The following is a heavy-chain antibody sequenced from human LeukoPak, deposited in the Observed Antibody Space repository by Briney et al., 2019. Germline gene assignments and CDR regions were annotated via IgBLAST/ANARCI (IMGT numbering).Heavy chain of an antibody. CDR3: ARDAYDTSAYYYFDY. Sequence: GGPLRLSCAASGFTFNSCDMNWVRQAPGKGLEWVSYITGTSSTIYYADSVKGRFTISRDNAKNSLYLQMNSLRDEDTAVYYCARDAYDTSAYYYFDYWGQGTLVTVSS. D-gene: IGHD3-22*01. CDR1: GFTFNSCD. J-gene: IGHJ4*02. CDR2: ITGTSSTI. V-gene: IGHV3-48*02.